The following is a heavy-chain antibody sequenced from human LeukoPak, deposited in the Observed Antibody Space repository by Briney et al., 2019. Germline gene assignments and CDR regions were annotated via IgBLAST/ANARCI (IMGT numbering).Heavy chain of an antibody. CDR1: GYTLTELS. CDR3: ATGVGGVVTQEGFDY. J-gene: IGHJ4*02. D-gene: IGHD4-23*01. CDR2: FDPEDGET. Sequence: ASVKVSCKVSGYTLTELSMHWVRQAPGKGIEWMGGFDPEDGETIYAQKFQGRVTMTEDTSTDTAYMELSSLRSEDTAVYYCATGVGGVVTQEGFDYWGQGTLVTVSS. V-gene: IGHV1-24*01.